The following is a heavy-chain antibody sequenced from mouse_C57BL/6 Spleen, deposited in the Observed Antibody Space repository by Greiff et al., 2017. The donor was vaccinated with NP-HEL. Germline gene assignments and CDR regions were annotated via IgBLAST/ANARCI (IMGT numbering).Heavy chain of an antibody. Sequence: QVQLKQPGAELVKPGASVKMSCKASGYTFTSYWITWVKQRPGQGLEWIGDIYPGSGSTNYNEKFKSKATLTVDTSSSTAYMQLSSLTSEDSAVYYCARLITTAVGGFAYWGQGTLVTVSA. V-gene: IGHV1-55*01. D-gene: IGHD1-1*01. CDR3: ARLITTAVGGFAY. J-gene: IGHJ3*01. CDR1: GYTFTSYW. CDR2: IYPGSGST.